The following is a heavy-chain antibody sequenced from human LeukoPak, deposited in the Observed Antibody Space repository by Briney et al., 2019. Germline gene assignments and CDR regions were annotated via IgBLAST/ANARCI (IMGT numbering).Heavy chain of an antibody. CDR3: ARSGYTVGSSYYYYGMDV. D-gene: IGHD4-23*01. V-gene: IGHV4-4*07. Sequence: ASETLSLTCTVSVGSISTHYWSWIRQSAGKGLEWIGRIYTSENSNYNPSLKSRVTMSLDTTKNQISLKLTSVTAADTAVYYCARSGYTVGSSYYYYGMDVWGQGTTVTVSS. J-gene: IGHJ6*02. CDR2: IYTSENS. CDR1: VGSISTHY.